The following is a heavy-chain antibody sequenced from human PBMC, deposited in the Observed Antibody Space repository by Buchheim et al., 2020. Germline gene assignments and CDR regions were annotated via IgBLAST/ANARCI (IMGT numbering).Heavy chain of an antibody. D-gene: IGHD3-10*01. CDR2: ISYDGSNK. V-gene: IGHV3-30-3*01. J-gene: IGHJ4*02. Sequence: QVQLVESGGGVVQPGRSLRLSCAASGFTFSIYAMKWVRQAPGKGLEWVAVISYDGSNKYYADSVKGRFTISRDNSKNTLYLQMNSHRAEDTAAYYYARERWSYSLDYWGQGTL. CDR1: GFTFSIYA. CDR3: ARERWSYSLDY.